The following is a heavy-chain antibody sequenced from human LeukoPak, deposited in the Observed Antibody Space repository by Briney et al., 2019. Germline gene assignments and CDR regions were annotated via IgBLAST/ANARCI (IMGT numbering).Heavy chain of an antibody. Sequence: GGSLRLSCAASGFTFSSYEMNWVRQAPGKGLEWVSYISSSGSTIYYADSVKGRFTISRDNAKNSLYLQMNSLRAEDTAVYYCASSSRGYSGYDWGQGTLVTVSS. J-gene: IGHJ4*02. V-gene: IGHV3-48*03. CDR3: ASSSRGYSGYD. CDR2: ISSSGSTI. D-gene: IGHD5-12*01. CDR1: GFTFSSYE.